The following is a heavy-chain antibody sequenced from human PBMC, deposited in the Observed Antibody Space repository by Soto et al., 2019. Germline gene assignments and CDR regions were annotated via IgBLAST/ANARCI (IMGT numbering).Heavy chain of an antibody. CDR3: ARHGPRIRIFGVGPHYGMDV. V-gene: IGHV5-51*01. J-gene: IGHJ6*02. CDR2: IYPGDSDT. D-gene: IGHD3-3*01. CDR1: GYSFSNYW. Sequence: EVQLVQSGAEVKKPGESLKISCKGSGYSFSNYWIGWARQMPGKGLEWMGIIYPGDSDTRYSPSFQGQVTISADKSITTAYLQWSSLKASDTAMYYCARHGPRIRIFGVGPHYGMDVWGQGTTVTVSS.